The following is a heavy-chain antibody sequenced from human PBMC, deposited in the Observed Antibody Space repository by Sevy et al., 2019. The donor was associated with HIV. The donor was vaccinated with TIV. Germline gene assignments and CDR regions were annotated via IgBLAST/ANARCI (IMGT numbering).Heavy chain of an antibody. CDR3: VKGYYFDDTGFYPFDF. CDR1: GFTFARFG. CDR2: IGGSGYIK. D-gene: IGHD3-22*01. Sequence: GGSLRLSCAASGFTFARFGMSWVRQAPGKGLEWMSNIGGSGYIKYYADSVKGRFTISRDNSKNTLFLQMNSLRAEDTAVYYCVKGYYFDDTGFYPFDFWGQGTQVTVSS. V-gene: IGHV3-23*01. J-gene: IGHJ4*02.